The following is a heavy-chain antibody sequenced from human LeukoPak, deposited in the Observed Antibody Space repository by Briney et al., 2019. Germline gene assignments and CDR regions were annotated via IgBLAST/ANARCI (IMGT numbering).Heavy chain of an antibody. J-gene: IGHJ4*02. CDR1: GFTFSSYS. V-gene: IGHV3-30-3*01. D-gene: IGHD2-21*02. CDR3: ARDGHVVVTAILWLATD. Sequence: GGSRRLSCAASGFTFSSYSMHWVRQAPGKGLEWVAVISYDGSNKYYADSVKGRFTISRDNSKNTLYLQMNSLRDEDTAVYYWARDGHVVVTAILWLATDWGQGTLLTVSS. CDR2: ISYDGSNK.